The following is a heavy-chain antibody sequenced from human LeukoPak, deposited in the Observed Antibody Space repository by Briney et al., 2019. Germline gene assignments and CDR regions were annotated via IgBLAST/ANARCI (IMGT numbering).Heavy chain of an antibody. CDR1: GGSISSGSYY. J-gene: IGHJ4*02. CDR3: ARDPAAAGTRYDY. Sequence: SETLSLTCTVSGGSISSGSYYWSWIRQPAGKGLEWIGRIYTSGSTNYNPSLKSRVTISLDTSKNQFSLKLSSVTAADTAVYYCARDPAAAGTRYDYWGQGTLVTVSS. CDR2: IYTSGST. V-gene: IGHV4-61*02. D-gene: IGHD6-13*01.